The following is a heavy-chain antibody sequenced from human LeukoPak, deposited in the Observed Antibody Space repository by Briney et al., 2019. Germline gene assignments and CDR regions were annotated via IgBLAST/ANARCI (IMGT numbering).Heavy chain of an antibody. J-gene: IGHJ4*02. Sequence: SETLSLTCTVSGGSISSGYYWGWIRQPPGKGLEWIGSIYHSGSTYYNPSLKSRVTISVDTSKNQFSLKLSSVTAADTAVYYCASHGVVNNVIDYWGQGTLVTVSS. CDR2: IYHSGST. V-gene: IGHV4-38-2*02. CDR1: GGSISSGYY. CDR3: ASHGVVNNVIDY. D-gene: IGHD3-3*01.